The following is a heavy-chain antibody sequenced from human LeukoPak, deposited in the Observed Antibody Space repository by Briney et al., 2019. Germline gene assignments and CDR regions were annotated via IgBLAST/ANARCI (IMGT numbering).Heavy chain of an antibody. CDR2: ISGSGGST. V-gene: IGHV3-23*01. D-gene: IGHD2-21*02. CDR1: GFTFSSYA. CDR3: AKDWGYCGGDCYPYYFDY. Sequence: PGGSLRPSCAASGFTFSSYAMSWVRQAPGKGLEWVSAISGSGGSTYYADSVKGRFTISRDNSKNTLYLQMNSLRAEDTAVYYCAKDWGYCGGDCYPYYFDYWGQGTLVTVSS. J-gene: IGHJ4*02.